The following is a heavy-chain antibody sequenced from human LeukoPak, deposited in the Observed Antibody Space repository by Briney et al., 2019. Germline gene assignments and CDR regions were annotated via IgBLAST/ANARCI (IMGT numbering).Heavy chain of an antibody. J-gene: IGHJ4*02. CDR2: ISSSGSTI. Sequence: GGSLRLSCAASGFTFSNYNMNWVRQAPGKGLEWVSYISSSGSTIYYADSVKGRFTISRDNAKNSLYLQMNSLRAEDTAVYYCAGGSDYGDYVLLYWGQGTLVTVSS. V-gene: IGHV3-48*04. CDR1: GFTFSNYN. CDR3: AGGSDYGDYVLLY. D-gene: IGHD4-17*01.